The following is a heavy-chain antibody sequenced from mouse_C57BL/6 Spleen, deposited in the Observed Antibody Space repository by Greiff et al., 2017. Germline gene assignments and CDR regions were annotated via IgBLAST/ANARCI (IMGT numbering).Heavy chain of an antibody. CDR1: GFTFSDYY. CDR2: INYDGSST. V-gene: IGHV5-16*01. CDR3: ARGGNYVGFAY. D-gene: IGHD2-1*01. J-gene: IGHJ3*01. Sequence: EVQLVESEGGLVQPGSSMKLSCTASGFTFSDYYMAWVRQVPEKGLEWVANINYDGSSTYYLDSLKSRFIISRDNAKNILYLQMSSLKSEDTATYYCARGGNYVGFAYWGQGTLVTVSA.